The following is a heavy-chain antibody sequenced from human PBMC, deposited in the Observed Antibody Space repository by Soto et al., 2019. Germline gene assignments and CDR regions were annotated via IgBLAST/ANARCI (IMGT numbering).Heavy chain of an antibody. CDR2: IWYDGSNQ. V-gene: IGHV3-33*01. J-gene: IGHJ5*02. D-gene: IGHD1-1*01. Sequence: QVQLVESGGGVVQPGRSLRLSCAASGFTFRNHGMHWVRQAPGKGLEWVAVIWYDGSNQYYAESVKGRFTISRDNSKETMYLQMNSLRGEDTAVYYCARWSNNKVVDPWGQGTLVTVSS. CDR3: ARWSNNKVVDP. CDR1: GFTFRNHG.